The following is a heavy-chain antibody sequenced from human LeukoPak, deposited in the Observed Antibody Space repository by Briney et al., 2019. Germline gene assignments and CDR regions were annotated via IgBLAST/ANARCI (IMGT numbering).Heavy chain of an antibody. Sequence: SETLSLTCAVYGGSFSGYYWSWIRQPPGKGLEWIGYIYYSGSTNYNPSLKSRVTISVDTSKNQFSLKLSSVTAADTAVYYCARRDGSSWGQGTLVTVSS. CDR2: IYYSGST. V-gene: IGHV4-59*01. D-gene: IGHD5-24*01. CDR3: ARRDGSS. CDR1: GGSFSGYY. J-gene: IGHJ4*02.